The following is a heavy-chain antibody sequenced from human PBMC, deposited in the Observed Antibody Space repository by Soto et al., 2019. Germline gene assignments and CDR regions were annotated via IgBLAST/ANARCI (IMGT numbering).Heavy chain of an antibody. CDR3: ASDLHADGYTDY. CDR1: GGTFSSYT. D-gene: IGHD5-12*01. J-gene: IGHJ4*02. CDR2: IIPILGIA. V-gene: IGHV1-69*02. Sequence: QVQLVQSGAEVKKPGSSVKVSCKASGGTFSSYTISWVRQAPGQGLEWMGRIIPILGIANYAQKFQGRVTANADKSTSTAYMELSSLRSEDTAVYYCASDLHADGYTDYWGQGTLVTASS.